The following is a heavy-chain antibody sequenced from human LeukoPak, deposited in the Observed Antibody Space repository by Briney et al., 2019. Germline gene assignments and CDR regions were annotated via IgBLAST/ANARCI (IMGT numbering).Heavy chain of an antibody. V-gene: IGHV1-46*01. J-gene: IGHJ6*03. Sequence: ASVKVSCKASGYTFTSYYMHWVRQAPGQGLEWMGIINPSGCSTSYAQKFQGRVTMTRDMSTSTVYMELSSLRSEDTAVYYCARERGGYCSGGSCYRYYYYYYMDVWGKGTTVTVSS. CDR3: ARERGGYCSGGSCYRYYYYYYMDV. CDR1: GYTFTSYY. CDR2: INPSGCST. D-gene: IGHD2-15*01.